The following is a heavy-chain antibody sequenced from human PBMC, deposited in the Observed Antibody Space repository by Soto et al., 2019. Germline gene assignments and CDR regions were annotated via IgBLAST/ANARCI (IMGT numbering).Heavy chain of an antibody. Sequence: QVQLVQSGAEVKKPGASVKVSCKASGYTFTSYNIAWVRQAPGQGLEWMGWISGHNGNRKYAQKLQGRVTMTTDTSTITAYMDLRSVRSDDTPVYYCARDHGGGITFEWGQGTLVTVSS. D-gene: IGHD3-16*01. CDR3: ARDHGGGITFE. J-gene: IGHJ4*02. V-gene: IGHV1-18*01. CDR1: GYTFTSYN. CDR2: ISGHNGNR.